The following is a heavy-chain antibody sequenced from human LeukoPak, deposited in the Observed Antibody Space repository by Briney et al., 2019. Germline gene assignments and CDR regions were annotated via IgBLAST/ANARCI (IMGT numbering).Heavy chain of an antibody. D-gene: IGHD3-22*01. Sequence: PSETLSLTCAVYGGSFSGYYWIWIRQPSGKGLEWVGEINLSGSTNYNPSLKSRVTISVDTSKNQFSLKLSSVTAADTALYYCARGTIRTYYYYDSSGYYFHWGQGTLVTVSS. V-gene: IGHV4-34*01. CDR3: ARGTIRTYYYYDSSGYYFH. CDR1: GGSFSGYY. J-gene: IGHJ4*02. CDR2: INLSGST.